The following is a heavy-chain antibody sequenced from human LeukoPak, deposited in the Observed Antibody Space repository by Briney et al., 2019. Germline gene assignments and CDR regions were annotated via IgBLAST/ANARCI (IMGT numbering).Heavy chain of an antibody. V-gene: IGHV5-51*01. CDR2: IYPGDSDT. J-gene: IGHJ5*02. CDR3: ARQVRSSSWPNWFDP. Sequence: GESLQISCKGSGYSFTSYWIGWVRQMPGKGLEWMGIIYPGDSDTRYSPSFQGQVTISADKSISTAYLQWSSLKASDTAMYYCARQVRSSSWPNWFDPWGQGTLVTVSS. D-gene: IGHD6-13*01. CDR1: GYSFTSYW.